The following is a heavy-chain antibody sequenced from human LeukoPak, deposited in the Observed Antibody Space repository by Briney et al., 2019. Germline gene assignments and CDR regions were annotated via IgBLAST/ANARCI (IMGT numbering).Heavy chain of an antibody. CDR2: IGSGGHT. Sequence: GGSLRLSCVVSGFTFKDYDIHWVRQTTGKGLEWVSAIGSGGHTYYADSVRGRFTISREDADTSLSLQMNNLGAEDTAVYYCVRQPDSGRYGFDHWGQGTLVTVSS. CDR1: GFTFKDYD. D-gene: IGHD6-19*01. V-gene: IGHV3-13*01. J-gene: IGHJ4*02. CDR3: VRQPDSGRYGFDH.